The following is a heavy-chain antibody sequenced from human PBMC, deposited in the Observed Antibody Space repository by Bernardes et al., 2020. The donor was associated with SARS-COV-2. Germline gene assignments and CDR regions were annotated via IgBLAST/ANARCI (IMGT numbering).Heavy chain of an antibody. CDR1: VFTFSSYG. D-gene: IGHD2-15*01. Sequence: LAFEASVFTFSSYGMYWVRPAPGKGLEWISSIGSGSRDISYVDSVKGRFTISRDDAKNSLYLQMSSLTAEDTAVYYCARRLIVEARAGLDYWGQGALVTVSS. CDR2: IGSGSRDI. CDR3: ARRLIVEARAGLDY. J-gene: IGHJ4*02. V-gene: IGHV3-21*06.